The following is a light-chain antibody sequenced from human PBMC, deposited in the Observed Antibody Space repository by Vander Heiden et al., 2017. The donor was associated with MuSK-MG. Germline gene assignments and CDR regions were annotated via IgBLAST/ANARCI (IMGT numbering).Light chain of an antibody. V-gene: IGLV3-1*01. CDR1: KLGDKY. CDR2: QDT. J-gene: IGLJ2*01. Sequence: SYELTQPPSVSVSPGQTASITCSGDKLGDKYVCWYQLKPGQSPLLVIFQDTERPSGIPERFSGSNSGNTATLTISGTQAMDEADYYCQAWDSPSVVFGGGTKLTVL. CDR3: QAWDSPSVV.